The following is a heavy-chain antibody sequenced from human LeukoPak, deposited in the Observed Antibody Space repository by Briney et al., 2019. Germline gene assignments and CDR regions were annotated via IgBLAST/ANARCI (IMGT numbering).Heavy chain of an antibody. Sequence: GGSLRPSCAASGFTFSSYAMSWVRQAPGKGLEWVSAISGRGGSTYYADSVKGRFTISRDNSKNTLYLQMNSLRAEDTAVYYCAKEDCTNGVCCYFDYWGQGTLVTVSS. CDR2: ISGRGGST. D-gene: IGHD2-8*01. CDR1: GFTFSSYA. V-gene: IGHV3-23*01. CDR3: AKEDCTNGVCCYFDY. J-gene: IGHJ4*02.